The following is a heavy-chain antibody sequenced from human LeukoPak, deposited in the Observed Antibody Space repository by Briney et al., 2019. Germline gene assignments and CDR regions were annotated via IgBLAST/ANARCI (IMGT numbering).Heavy chain of an antibody. CDR3: ARRSWYVPFDY. CDR1: GGSISSTNW. D-gene: IGHD6-13*01. Sequence: SETLSLTCGVSGGSISSTNWWSWVRQPPGQGLEWIGEISLSGVTNYNPSLKSRVTISVDTSKNQFSLKLSSVTAADTAVYYCARRSWYVPFDYWGQGTLVTVSS. J-gene: IGHJ4*02. CDR2: ISLSGVT. V-gene: IGHV4-4*02.